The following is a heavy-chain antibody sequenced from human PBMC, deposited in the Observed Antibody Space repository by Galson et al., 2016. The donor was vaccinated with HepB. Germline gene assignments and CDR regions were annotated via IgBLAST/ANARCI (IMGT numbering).Heavy chain of an antibody. CDR1: GDSIRSSAYY. J-gene: IGHJ5*02. D-gene: IGHD6-6*01. V-gene: IGHV4-39*01. CDR3: VSQREYTNAAGPGS. Sequence: ETLSLTCTVSGDSIRSSAYYWGWIRQPPGRGLEWIGSIYYTGNTYHNPSLKSRVTMSVDTSKNQFSLQLGSVTAADTAVYYWVSQREYTNAAGPGSWGQGTLVTFSS. CDR2: IYYTGNT.